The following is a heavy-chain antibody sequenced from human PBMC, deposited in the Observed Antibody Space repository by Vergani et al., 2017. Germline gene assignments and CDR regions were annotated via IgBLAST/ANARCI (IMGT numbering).Heavy chain of an antibody. D-gene: IGHD3-16*01. CDR3: AKHFRGWGIDY. J-gene: IGHJ4*02. CDR1: GFTLSNYD. CDR2: IQFDGSNK. Sequence: QVQLVESGGGVFQRGGSLRLSCATSGFTLSNYDMQWIRQGPGKGLEFVAFIQFDGSNKYYADSVKGRFTLSRDFSKNTLYLQRNSLRTDDTATYYCAKHFRGWGIDYWGQGTQVIVSS. V-gene: IGHV3-30*02.